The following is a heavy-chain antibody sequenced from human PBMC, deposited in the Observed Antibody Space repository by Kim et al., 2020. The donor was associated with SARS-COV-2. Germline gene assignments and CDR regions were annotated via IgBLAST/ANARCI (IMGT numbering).Heavy chain of an antibody. D-gene: IGHD6-13*01. V-gene: IGHV1-69*13. CDR3: ARYDIAAAGQGHYFDD. CDR1: GGTFSSYA. Sequence: ASVKVSCKASGGTFSSYAISWVRQAPGQGLEWMGGIIPIFGTANYAQKFQGRVTITADESTSTAYMELSSLRSEDTAVYYCARYDIAAAGQGHYFDDWGQGTLVTVSS. CDR2: IIPIFGTA. J-gene: IGHJ4*02.